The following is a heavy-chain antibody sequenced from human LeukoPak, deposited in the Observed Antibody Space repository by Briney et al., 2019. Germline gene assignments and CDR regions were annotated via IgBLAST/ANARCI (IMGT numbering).Heavy chain of an antibody. Sequence: GGSLRLSCAASGFIFSSYWMSWVRQAPGKGLEWVANIKQDGSEKYYVDSVKGRFTISRDNAKNSLYLQMNSLRAEDTAVCYCARAYDSSGYIFDYWGQGTLVTVSS. CDR2: IKQDGSEK. D-gene: IGHD3-22*01. CDR1: GFIFSSYW. V-gene: IGHV3-7*01. CDR3: ARAYDSSGYIFDY. J-gene: IGHJ4*02.